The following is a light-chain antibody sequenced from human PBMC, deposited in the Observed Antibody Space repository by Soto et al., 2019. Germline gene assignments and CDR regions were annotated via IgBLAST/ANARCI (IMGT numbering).Light chain of an antibody. Sequence: ENVLTQSPGTLSLSPGERATLSCRASQSVSNNVAWYQQKPGQAPRVVIYAASMRATGIPARFSGRGSGTEFTLTISSLQSEDFALYYCQHYNDWPPWTFGQGTKVDIK. V-gene: IGKV3-15*01. CDR1: QSVSNN. CDR2: AAS. CDR3: QHYNDWPPWT. J-gene: IGKJ1*01.